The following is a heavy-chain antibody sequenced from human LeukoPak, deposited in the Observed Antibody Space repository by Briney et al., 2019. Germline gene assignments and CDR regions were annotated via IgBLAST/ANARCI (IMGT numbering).Heavy chain of an antibody. V-gene: IGHV3-48*04. J-gene: IGHJ5*02. CDR3: ARVHTSSYAADL. CDR2: ISSSSSTI. D-gene: IGHD3-22*01. Sequence: GGSLRLSCAASGFTFSTYSIDWVRQAPGKGLEWISYISSSSSTIAFADSVKGRFTISRDNARNSVYLQMNSLRAEDTAVYYCARVHTSSYAADLWGQGTLVTVSS. CDR1: GFTFSTYS.